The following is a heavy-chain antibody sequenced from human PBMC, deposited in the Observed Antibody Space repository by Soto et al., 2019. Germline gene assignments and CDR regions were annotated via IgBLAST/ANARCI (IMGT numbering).Heavy chain of an antibody. V-gene: IGHV1-18*01. CDR2: ISAYNGNT. CDR1: GYTFTSYG. D-gene: IGHD2-2*01. J-gene: IGHJ4*02. CDR3: ARVTQVDRVLDY. Sequence: ASVKVSCKASGYTFTSYGISWVRQAPGQGPEWMGWISAYNGNTNYAQKLQGRVTMTTDTSTSTAYMELRSLRSDDTAVYYCARVTQVDRVLDYWGQGTLVTVSS.